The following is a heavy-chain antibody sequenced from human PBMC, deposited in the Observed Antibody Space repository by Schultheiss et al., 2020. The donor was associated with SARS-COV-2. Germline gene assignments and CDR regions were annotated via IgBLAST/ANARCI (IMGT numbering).Heavy chain of an antibody. D-gene: IGHD2-21*02. CDR1: GVTFSSYG. J-gene: IGHJ4*02. CDR2: IWYDGSNK. Sequence: GSLRLSCAASGVTFSSYGMHWVRQAPGKGLEWVAVIWYDGSNKYYADSVKGRFTISRDNSKNTLYLQMNSLRAEDTAVYYRVRLVTPSYVSPVGYWGQGTLVTVSS. CDR3: VRLVTPSYVSPVGY. V-gene: IGHV3-33*01.